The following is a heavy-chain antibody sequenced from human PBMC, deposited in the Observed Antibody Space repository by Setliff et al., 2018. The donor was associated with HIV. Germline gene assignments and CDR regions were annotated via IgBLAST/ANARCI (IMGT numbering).Heavy chain of an antibody. J-gene: IGHJ6*03. D-gene: IGHD6-19*01. Sequence: PGGSLRLSCAASGFTFDDYGMNWVRQVPGKGLEWVSGINWKGGSTGYADSVKGRFTISRDNAKNSLYLQMNSLRAEDTALYHCVRASYSSGWYAVMDVWGKGTTVTVSS. V-gene: IGHV3-20*01. CDR1: GFTFDDYG. CDR2: INWKGGST. CDR3: VRASYSSGWYAVMDV.